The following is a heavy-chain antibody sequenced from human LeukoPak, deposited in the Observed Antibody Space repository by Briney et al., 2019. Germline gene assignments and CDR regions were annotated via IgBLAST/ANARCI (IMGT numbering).Heavy chain of an antibody. J-gene: IGHJ3*02. V-gene: IGHV3-23*01. CDR2: IIGSGGNT. CDR1: GFTFSSYG. Sequence: GRSLRLSCAASGFTFSSYGMSWVRQAPGKGLEWVSAIIGSGGNTFYADSVKGRFTFSRDNSKNTLYLQMNSLRADDTAIYYCAKDKATVTTAGRNAFDIWGQGTIVTVSS. D-gene: IGHD4-17*01. CDR3: AKDKATVTTAGRNAFDI.